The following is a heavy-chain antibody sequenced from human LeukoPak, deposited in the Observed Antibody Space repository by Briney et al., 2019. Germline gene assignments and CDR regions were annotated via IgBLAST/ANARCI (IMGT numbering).Heavy chain of an antibody. D-gene: IGHD2-2*01. CDR3: ARLPAYCSSTSCYYDY. Sequence: GGSLRLSCAASGFTFSDYYMSWIRQAPGKGLEWVSYISFSGSPTQYADSVKGRFTISRDNAKNSLFLQMNSLRAEDTAVYYCARLPAYCSSTSCYYDYWGQGTLVTVSS. V-gene: IGHV3-11*04. CDR2: ISFSGSPT. CDR1: GFTFSDYY. J-gene: IGHJ4*02.